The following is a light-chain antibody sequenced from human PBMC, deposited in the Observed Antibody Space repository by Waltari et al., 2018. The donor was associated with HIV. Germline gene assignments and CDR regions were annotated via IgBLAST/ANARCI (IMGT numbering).Light chain of an antibody. J-gene: IGLJ2*01. Sequence: QSALTQPRSVSGSPGQSVTISCTGTSGGFSNYNYVSWYQQHPGKSPKLIIYDVLKRPSGVPDRFSGPNSGNTASLSISGLHAVDEADYYCCSYGGTWTNVVFGGGTELTVL. CDR3: CSYGGTWTNVV. V-gene: IGLV2-11*01. CDR1: SGGFSNYNY. CDR2: DVL.